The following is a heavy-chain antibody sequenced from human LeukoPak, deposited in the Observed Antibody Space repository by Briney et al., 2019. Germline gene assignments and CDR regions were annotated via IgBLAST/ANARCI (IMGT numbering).Heavy chain of an antibody. D-gene: IGHD6-19*01. Sequence: ASVKVSCKASGYSFTSNYIHWVRQAPGQGLEWMGIINPSGGSTSYAQKFQGRVTMTRDTSTSTVYMELSSLRSEDTAVYYCARGGYSSGWYDYWGQGTLVTVSS. CDR1: GYSFTSNY. J-gene: IGHJ4*02. CDR2: INPSGGST. CDR3: ARGGYSSGWYDY. V-gene: IGHV1-46*01.